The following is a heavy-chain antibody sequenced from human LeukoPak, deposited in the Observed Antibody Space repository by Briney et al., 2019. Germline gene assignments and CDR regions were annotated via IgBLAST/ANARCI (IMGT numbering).Heavy chain of an antibody. Sequence: PSETLSLTCTVSGGSISSYYWSWIRQPPGKGLEWIGRIYTSGSTNYNPSLKSRVTISVDTSKNQFSLKLSSVTAADTAVYYCARDPYYDFWSGYYTWSYWDYWGQGTLVTVSS. CDR2: IYTSGST. D-gene: IGHD3-3*01. CDR3: ARDPYYDFWSGYYTWSYWDY. J-gene: IGHJ4*02. V-gene: IGHV4-4*08. CDR1: GGSISSYY.